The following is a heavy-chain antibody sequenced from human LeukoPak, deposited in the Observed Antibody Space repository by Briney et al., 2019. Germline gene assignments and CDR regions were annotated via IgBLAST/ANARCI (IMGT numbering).Heavy chain of an antibody. D-gene: IGHD6-6*01. V-gene: IGHV4-34*01. J-gene: IGHJ4*02. CDR2: VHHSGRT. CDR3: ARTSTSPKARFDY. CDR1: GGSFSDVY. Sequence: PSETLSLTWGVSGGSFSDVYWSWIRQSPGKGLEWIGKVHHSGRTDYNPSLQSRVTISVDTPKNQFSLKLNSVTAADSAVYYCARTSTSPKARFDYWGRGTLVTVSS.